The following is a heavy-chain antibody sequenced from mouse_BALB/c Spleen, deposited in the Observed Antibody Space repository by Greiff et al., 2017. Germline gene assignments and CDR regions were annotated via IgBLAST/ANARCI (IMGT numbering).Heavy chain of an antibody. D-gene: IGHD1-1*01. CDR1: GFTFSDYG. Sequence: EVKLVESGGGLVQPGGSRKLSCAASGFTFSDYGMAWVRQAPGKGPEWVAFISNLAYSIYYADTVTGRFTISRENAKNTLYLEMSSLRSEDTAMYYCARDGTYYGSSYARDYWGQGTSVTVSS. CDR3: ARDGTYYGSSYARDY. V-gene: IGHV5-15*02. J-gene: IGHJ4*01. CDR2: ISNLAYSI.